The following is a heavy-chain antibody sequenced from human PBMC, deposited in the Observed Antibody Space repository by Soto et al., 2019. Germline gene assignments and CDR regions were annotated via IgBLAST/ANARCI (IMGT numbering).Heavy chain of an antibody. D-gene: IGHD6-19*01. J-gene: IGHJ4*02. Sequence: QVQLVESGGGVVQPGKSLTLSCAASGFSFGAFGMHWVRQAPGRGMEYVAVIGHGGKSENYADSVKGRLTISRDNSKNTLYLQMNSLTAEDTAVYSCARDRSIGVDGQWKHHFDCWGQGTLVTVSS. CDR2: IGHGGKSE. V-gene: IGHV3-33*01. CDR1: GFSFGAFG. CDR3: ARDRSIGVDGQWKHHFDC.